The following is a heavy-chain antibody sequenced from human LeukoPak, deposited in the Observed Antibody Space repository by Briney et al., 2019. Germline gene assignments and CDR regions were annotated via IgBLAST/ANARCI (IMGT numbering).Heavy chain of an antibody. CDR1: GFTFSSYE. CDR2: ISSSGSTI. Sequence: GGSLRLSCAASGFTFSSYEMNWVRQAPGKGLEWVSYISSSGSTIYYADSVEGRFTISRDNAKNSLYLQMNSLRAEDTAVYYCARETYCTSTTCPIGDHFDYWGQGTLVTVSS. J-gene: IGHJ4*02. D-gene: IGHD2-2*01. CDR3: ARETYCTSTTCPIGDHFDY. V-gene: IGHV3-48*03.